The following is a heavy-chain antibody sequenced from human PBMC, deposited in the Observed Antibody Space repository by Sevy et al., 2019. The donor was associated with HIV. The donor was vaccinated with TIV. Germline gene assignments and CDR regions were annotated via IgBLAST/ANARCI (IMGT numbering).Heavy chain of an antibody. Sequence: SETLSLTCTVSGGSISSSSYYWGWIRQPPGKGLEWIGSIYYSGSTYYNPYLKSRVTISVDTSKNQFSLKLSSVTAADTAVYYCARTPGGSYYYYYYYMDVWGKGTTVTVSS. V-gene: IGHV4-39*01. D-gene: IGHD2-15*01. CDR3: ARTPGGSYYYYYYYMDV. CDR2: IYYSGST. J-gene: IGHJ6*03. CDR1: GGSISSSSYY.